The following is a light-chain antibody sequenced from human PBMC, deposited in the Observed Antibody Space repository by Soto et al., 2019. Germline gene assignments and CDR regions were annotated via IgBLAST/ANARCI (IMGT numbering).Light chain of an antibody. CDR2: EVS. V-gene: IGLV2-8*01. CDR1: SSDVGGYNY. Sequence: QSALTQPPSASGSPGQSVTISCTGTSSDVGGYNYVSWYQQHPGKAPKLMIYEVSKRPSGVPARFSGSKSGNTAALTVSGLQAEDEADYYCSSYVGTNSYVFGTGTKLTVL. CDR3: SSYVGTNSYV. J-gene: IGLJ1*01.